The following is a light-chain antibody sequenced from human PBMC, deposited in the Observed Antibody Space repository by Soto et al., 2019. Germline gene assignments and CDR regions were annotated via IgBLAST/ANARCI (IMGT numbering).Light chain of an antibody. CDR1: SSDVGSYNL. Sequence: QSALTQPASVSGSPGQSITISCTGTSSDVGSYNLVSWYQQHPGKAPKLMIYEVSKRPSGVSNRFSGSKSGNTASLTISGLQAEDGADYYCCSYAGSIYVFGTGTKVTVL. CDR2: EVS. J-gene: IGLJ1*01. V-gene: IGLV2-23*02. CDR3: CSYAGSIYV.